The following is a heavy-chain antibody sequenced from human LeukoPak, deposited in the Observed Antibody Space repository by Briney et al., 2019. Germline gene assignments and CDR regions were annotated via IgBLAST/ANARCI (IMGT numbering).Heavy chain of an antibody. V-gene: IGHV3-23*01. D-gene: IGHD2-15*01. CDR2: ISVTGGDT. CDR3: ARQLGYCSGGTCYFDF. J-gene: IGHJ4*02. CDR1: GFTFSSYA. Sequence: GGSLRLSCAAFGFTFSSYAMSWVRQAPGKGLEWASAISVTGGDTYYAHSVKGRLTISRDNSKNTLYLQMSSLTAEDTAVYYCARQLGYCSGGTCYFDFWGQGTLVTVSS.